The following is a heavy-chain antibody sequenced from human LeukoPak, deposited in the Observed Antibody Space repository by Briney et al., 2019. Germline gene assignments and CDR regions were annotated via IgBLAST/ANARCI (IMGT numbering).Heavy chain of an antibody. Sequence: SETLSLTCTVSGGSISSSSYYWGWIRQPPVKGLEWIGSIYYSGSTYYNPSLKSRVTISVDTSKNQFSLKLSSVTAADTAVYYCASSGWYLSSFNWGQGTLVTVSS. CDR1: GGSISSSSYY. D-gene: IGHD6-19*01. CDR2: IYYSGST. J-gene: IGHJ4*02. V-gene: IGHV4-39*01. CDR3: ASSGWYLSSFN.